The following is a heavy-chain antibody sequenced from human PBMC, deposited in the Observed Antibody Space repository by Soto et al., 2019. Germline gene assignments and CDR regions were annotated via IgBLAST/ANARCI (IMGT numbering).Heavy chain of an antibody. Sequence: EVQLLESGGGLVQPGGSLRLSCAPSGFTFSSQAMSWVRQAPGKGLEWVSGISDSGGDTYYADSVKGRFTISRDSSKNTLYLQMNSLRDEDTAVYYCVRDWTGEKCPCMDVWGQWTTVTVSS. J-gene: IGHJ6*02. D-gene: IGHD2-8*02. CDR2: ISDSGGDT. CDR3: VRDWTGEKCPCMDV. V-gene: IGHV3-23*01. CDR1: GFTFSSQA.